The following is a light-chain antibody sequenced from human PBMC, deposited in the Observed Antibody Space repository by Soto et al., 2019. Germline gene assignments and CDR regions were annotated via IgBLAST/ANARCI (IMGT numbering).Light chain of an antibody. V-gene: IGLV2-8*01. CDR2: EVN. CDR1: SSDVGGYAY. J-gene: IGLJ1*01. Sequence: QSALTQPPSASGSPGQSVTISCTGVSSDVGGYAYVLWYQQYPSKAPKLIIFEVNQRPSGVPDRSSGSKSGNAASLTVWGLQAEDEAVYYCASDAGNSRYVFGTGTKVTVL. CDR3: ASDAGNSRYV.